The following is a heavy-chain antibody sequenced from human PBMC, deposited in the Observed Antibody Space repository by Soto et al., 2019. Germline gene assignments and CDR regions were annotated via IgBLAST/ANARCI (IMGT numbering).Heavy chain of an antibody. CDR1: GFSIRTYA. Sequence: EVQLLDSGGGLVQPGGSLRLSCAASGFSIRTYAMSWVRQAPGKGLEWVSSIRRSEGITDYTKSVKGRFTISRDTSRNTLFLQMNSLRAEDTAIYYCVKDITVLRGVNVFDFWGQGALVTVSS. CDR3: VKDITVLRGVNVFDF. V-gene: IGHV3-23*01. CDR2: IRRSEGIT. J-gene: IGHJ3*01. D-gene: IGHD3-10*01.